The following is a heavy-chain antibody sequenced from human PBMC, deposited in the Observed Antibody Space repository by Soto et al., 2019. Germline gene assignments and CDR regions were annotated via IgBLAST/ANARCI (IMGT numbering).Heavy chain of an antibody. Sequence: GSGPTLVNPTQTLTLTCTFSGFSLSTSGMCVSWIRQPPGKALEWLARIDWDDDKYYSTSLKTRLTISKDTSKNQVVLTMTNMDPVDTATYYCARGPYYDFWSGYYAPSNYYYYYGMDVWGQGTTVTVSS. V-gene: IGHV2-70*11. CDR1: GFSLSTSGMC. CDR3: ARGPYYDFWSGYYAPSNYYYYYGMDV. J-gene: IGHJ6*02. CDR2: IDWDDDK. D-gene: IGHD3-3*01.